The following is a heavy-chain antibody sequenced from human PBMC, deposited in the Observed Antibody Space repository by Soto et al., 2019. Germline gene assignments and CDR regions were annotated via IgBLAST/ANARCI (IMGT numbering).Heavy chain of an antibody. V-gene: IGHV3-15*07. CDR3: TTDPRTTLPEIRFDY. Sequence: EVQLVESGGGLVQPGGSLRLSCVASGFPFSNAWINWVRQVPGKRLEWVGRVKSKTDGGSSDYAAAVKGRFAVSRDDSRHIVYLQMNSLKIEDTGVYYCTTDPRTTLPEIRFDYWGHGTQVTVSS. CDR2: VKSKTDGGSS. D-gene: IGHD1-26*01. CDR1: GFPFSNAW. J-gene: IGHJ4*01.